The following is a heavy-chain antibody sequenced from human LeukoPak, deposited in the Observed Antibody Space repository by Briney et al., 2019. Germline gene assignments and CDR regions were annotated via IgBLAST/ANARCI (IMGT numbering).Heavy chain of an antibody. CDR2: LSGSGGST. CDR3: AKDRYTSSWYYFDY. CDR1: GFTFSSYA. J-gene: IGHJ4*02. V-gene: IGHV3-23*01. D-gene: IGHD6-13*01. Sequence: GGSLRLSCAASGFTFSSYALSWVRHAPGKGLEWVSALSGSGGSTFYADSVKGRFTISRDNSKNTLYLQMNSLRAEDTAVYYCAKDRYTSSWYYFDYWGQGTLVTVSS.